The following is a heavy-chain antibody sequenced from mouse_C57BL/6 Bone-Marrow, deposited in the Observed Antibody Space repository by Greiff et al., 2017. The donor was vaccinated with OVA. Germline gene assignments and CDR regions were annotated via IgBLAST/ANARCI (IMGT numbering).Heavy chain of an antibody. CDR2: IDPENGDT. Sequence: EVQLMESGAELVRPGASVQLSCTASGFNIKDDYMHWVKQRPEQGLEWIGWIDPENGDTEYASKFQGKATITADTSSNTAYLQLSSLTSEDTAVYYCISTAQALDYWGQGTTLTVSS. CDR1: GFNIKDDY. V-gene: IGHV14-4*01. D-gene: IGHD3-2*02. J-gene: IGHJ2*01. CDR3: ISTAQALDY.